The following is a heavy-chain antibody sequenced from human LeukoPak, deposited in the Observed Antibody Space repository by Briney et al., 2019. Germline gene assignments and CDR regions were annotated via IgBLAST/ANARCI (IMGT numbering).Heavy chain of an antibody. V-gene: IGHV3-48*01. D-gene: IGHD3-22*01. CDR2: ISRSSSTI. J-gene: IGHJ4*01. Sequence: GGALRLSCAASGFTFSSYSMIWVGEAPGKGREGVSYISRSSSTIYYADSVKGRFTISRDNAKNSLYLQMTSLRAEDTAVSYCARGSYYHDSSGYLDYWGQGTLVTVSS. CDR3: ARGSYYHDSSGYLDY. CDR1: GFTFSSYS.